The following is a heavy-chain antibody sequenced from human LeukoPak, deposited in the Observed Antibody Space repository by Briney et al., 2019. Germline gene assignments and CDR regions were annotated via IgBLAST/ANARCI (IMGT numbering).Heavy chain of an antibody. CDR2: IYNTEST. V-gene: IGHV4-59*12. CDR1: GDSISSNY. Sequence: SETLSLTCTVSGDSISSNYWRWIRQAPTKGLEWIAYIYNTESTNYSPSLRSRLTISVDTSRNQFSLKLSSVTAADTAVYYCARDTPAQTYYYDSSDYGYFDYWGQGTLVTVSS. CDR3: ARDTPAQTYYYDSSDYGYFDY. D-gene: IGHD3-22*01. J-gene: IGHJ4*02.